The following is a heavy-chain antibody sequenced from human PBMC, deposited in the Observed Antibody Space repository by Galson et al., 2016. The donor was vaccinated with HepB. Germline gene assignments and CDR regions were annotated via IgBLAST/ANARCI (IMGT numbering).Heavy chain of an antibody. J-gene: IGHJ4*02. V-gene: IGHV3-23*01. Sequence: SLRLSCAASGFTFSTYATTWVRQAPGKGLEWVATISGSGGSIYYADSVKGRFTISRDNSKNTLFLQMKRLRDEDTALYYCAKYRSATYYTDYFEYWGQGTLVTVSS. CDR2: ISGSGGSI. CDR1: GFTFSTYA. CDR3: AKYRSATYYTDYFEY. D-gene: IGHD1-26*01.